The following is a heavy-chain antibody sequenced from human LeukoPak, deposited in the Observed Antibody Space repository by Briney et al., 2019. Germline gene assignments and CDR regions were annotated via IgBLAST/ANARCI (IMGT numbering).Heavy chain of an antibody. Sequence: GGSLRLSCAASGFTFSSYSMNWVRQAPGKGLEWVSSISSSSSYIYYADSVKGRFTISRDNAKNSLYLQMNSLRAEDTAVYYCARDGTAMSTNFDYWGQGALVTVSS. J-gene: IGHJ4*02. CDR1: GFTFSSYS. D-gene: IGHD5-18*01. CDR2: ISSSSSYI. V-gene: IGHV3-21*01. CDR3: ARDGTAMSTNFDY.